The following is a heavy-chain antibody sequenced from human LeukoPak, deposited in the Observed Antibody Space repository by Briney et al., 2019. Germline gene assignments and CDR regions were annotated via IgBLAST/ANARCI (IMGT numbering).Heavy chain of an antibody. Sequence: ASETLSLTCTVSGGSISSYYWSWIRQPPGKGLEWIGYIYYSGSTNYNPSLKSRVTISVDTSKNQFSLKLSSVTAADTAVYYCARRYSSGWSLADWGQGTLVTVSS. CDR3: ARRYSSGWSLAD. CDR1: GGSISSYY. D-gene: IGHD6-19*01. V-gene: IGHV4-59*08. J-gene: IGHJ4*02. CDR2: IYYSGST.